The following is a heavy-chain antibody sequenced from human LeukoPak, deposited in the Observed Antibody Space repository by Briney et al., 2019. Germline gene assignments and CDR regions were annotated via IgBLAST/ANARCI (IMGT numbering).Heavy chain of an antibody. CDR1: GGTSYSHA. V-gene: IGHV1-69*04. D-gene: IGHD3-22*01. Sequence: GASVKVSCKASGGTSYSHAISWVRQAPGQGLEWMGRIVPNLGTTNRAQNFQDRVTLTADKSTNTAYMELTSLTSDDTAVYYCATTNDGGGYQWGDFFDFWGQGTLVTVSS. CDR3: ATTNDGGGYQWGDFFDF. J-gene: IGHJ4*02. CDR2: IVPNLGTT.